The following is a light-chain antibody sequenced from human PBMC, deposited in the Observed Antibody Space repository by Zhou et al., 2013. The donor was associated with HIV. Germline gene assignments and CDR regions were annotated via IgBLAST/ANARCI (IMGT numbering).Light chain of an antibody. CDR3: CSYAGRNTWV. CDR1: SSNVGSYNL. V-gene: IGLV2-23*02. Sequence: QSALTQPASVPGSLGQSITISCTGTSSNVGSYNLVSWFQQHPGKAPKLMIYEVNKRPSGISNRFSGSKSGDVASLTISGLQAEDEAYYYCCSYAGRNTWVFGGGTTLTVL. J-gene: IGLJ3*02. CDR2: EVN.